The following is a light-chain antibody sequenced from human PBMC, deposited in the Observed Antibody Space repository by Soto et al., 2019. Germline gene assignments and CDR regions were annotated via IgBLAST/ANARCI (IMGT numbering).Light chain of an antibody. J-gene: IGKJ1*01. V-gene: IGKV3-20*01. CDR1: QSVSSSY. CDR2: GAS. Sequence: EIVLTQSPGTLSLSPGERATLSCRASQSVSSSYLAWYQQKPGQAPRLLIYGASSRATGIPDRFSGSGSGTDFNLTISRLEPEDVAVYYCQQYGSSHWTFGQGTKVEIK. CDR3: QQYGSSHWT.